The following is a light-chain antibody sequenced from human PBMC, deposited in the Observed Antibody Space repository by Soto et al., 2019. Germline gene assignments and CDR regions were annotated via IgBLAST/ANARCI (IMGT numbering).Light chain of an antibody. CDR1: QSVSSSY. CDR3: QQYGSSPRT. V-gene: IGKV3-20*01. CDR2: GAS. J-gene: IGKJ1*01. Sequence: EIVLTQSPGTLSLSTGERATLSCRASQSVSSSYLARYQQKPGQAPRLLIYGASSRATGIPDRFSGSGCGTDFTLTISRLEPEDFAVYYCQQYGSSPRTFGQGTKVEIK.